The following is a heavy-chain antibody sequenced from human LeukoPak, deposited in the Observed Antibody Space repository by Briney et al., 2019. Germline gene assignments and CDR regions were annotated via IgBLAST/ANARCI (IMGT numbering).Heavy chain of an antibody. CDR1: GGSITSNTGAGSG. V-gene: IGHV4-61*08. D-gene: IGHD2-2*01. CDR2: IYYSGST. CDR3: ARDYCSSTSCSLDY. J-gene: IGHJ4*02. Sequence: SETLSLTCTVSGGSITSNTGAGSGWSWIRQPPGKGLEWIGYIYYSGSTNYNPSLKSRVTISVDTSKNQFSLKLSSVTAADTAVYYCARDYCSSTSCSLDYWGQGTLVTVSS.